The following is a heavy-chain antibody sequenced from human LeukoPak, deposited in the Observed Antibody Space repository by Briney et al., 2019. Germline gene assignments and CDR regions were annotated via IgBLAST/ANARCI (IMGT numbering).Heavy chain of an antibody. J-gene: IGHJ3*02. CDR1: GFTFSSYS. D-gene: IGHD5-18*01. V-gene: IGHV3-21*01. CDR2: ISSSSSYI. CDR3: ARDLDSFGYSYGYAFDI. Sequence: KSGGSLRLSCAASGFTFSSYSMNWVRQAPGKGLEWVSSISSSSSYIYYADSVKGRFTISRDNAKNSLYLQMNSLRAEDTAVYYCARDLDSFGYSYGYAFDIWGQGTMVTVSS.